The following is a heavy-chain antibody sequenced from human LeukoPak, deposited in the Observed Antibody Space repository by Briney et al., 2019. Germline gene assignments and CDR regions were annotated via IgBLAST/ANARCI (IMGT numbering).Heavy chain of an antibody. J-gene: IGHJ4*02. V-gene: IGHV3-23*01. CDR3: ARGGSYHYFDY. CDR1: GFTFSSYA. D-gene: IGHD1-26*01. Sequence: PGGSLRLSCAASGFTFSSYAMSWVRQAPGKGLEWVSAISGSGGSTYYADYVKSRFTISRDNSKNTLYLQMNSLRAEDTAVYYCARGGSYHYFDYWGQGTLVTVSS. CDR2: ISGSGGST.